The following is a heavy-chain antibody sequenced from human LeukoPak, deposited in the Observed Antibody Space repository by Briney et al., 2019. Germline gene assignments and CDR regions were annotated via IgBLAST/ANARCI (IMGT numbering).Heavy chain of an antibody. CDR2: IKSKTDGGTT. Sequence: GGSLRLSCAASGFTFSNAWMSWVRQAPGKGLEWVGRIKSKTDGGTTDYAAPVKGRFTSSRDDSKNTLYLQVNSLKTEDTAVYYGTTEWGYCTSTSCSACDIWGQGTMLTVSS. J-gene: IGHJ3*02. D-gene: IGHD2-2*01. CDR3: TTEWGYCTSTSCSACDI. CDR1: GFTFSNAW. V-gene: IGHV3-15*01.